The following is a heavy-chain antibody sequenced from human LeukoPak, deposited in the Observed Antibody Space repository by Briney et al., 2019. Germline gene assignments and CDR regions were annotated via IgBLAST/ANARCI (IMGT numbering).Heavy chain of an antibody. J-gene: IGHJ3*02. CDR2: ISSSSSYI. V-gene: IGHV3-21*04. CDR3: ARFASLYSRSWYYAFDI. CDR1: GFTFSSYS. D-gene: IGHD6-13*01. Sequence: GGSLRLSCAASGFTFSSYSMNWVRQAPGKGLEWVSSISSSSSYIYYADSVKGRLTISRDNAKNSLYVQMNSLRAEDTAVYYCARFASLYSRSWYYAFDIWGQGTMVTVSS.